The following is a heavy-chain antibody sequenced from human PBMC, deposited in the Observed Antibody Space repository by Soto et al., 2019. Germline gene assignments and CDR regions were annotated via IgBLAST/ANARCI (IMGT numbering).Heavy chain of an antibody. J-gene: IGHJ4*02. CDR2: VYDTGST. CDR3: ARSVAVPGAHIDY. Sequence: PSETLSLTCSFSCGSIIGSYWSWIRQSPGKGLEWLGYVYDTGSTNYSPSLRSRVSISVDTSKNEFSLRLSSVTAADTAVYFCARSVAVPGAHIDYWGQGTQVTV. CDR1: CGSIIGSY. D-gene: IGHD6-19*01. V-gene: IGHV4-59*01.